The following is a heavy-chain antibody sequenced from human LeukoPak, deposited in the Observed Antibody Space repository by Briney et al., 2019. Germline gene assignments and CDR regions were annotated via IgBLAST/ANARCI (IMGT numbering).Heavy chain of an antibody. Sequence: GGSLRLSCAGSGFTFRDHYMDWVRQAPGKGLEWVGRVENRPPNFTPAYAASVKGRFIISRDDSKNSVYLQMNSLKTEDTAVYHCTRGYSGRSVYAFDIWGQGTMVTVSS. CDR1: GFTFRDHY. CDR2: VENRPPNFTP. D-gene: IGHD1-26*01. V-gene: IGHV3-72*01. J-gene: IGHJ3*02. CDR3: TRGYSGRSVYAFDI.